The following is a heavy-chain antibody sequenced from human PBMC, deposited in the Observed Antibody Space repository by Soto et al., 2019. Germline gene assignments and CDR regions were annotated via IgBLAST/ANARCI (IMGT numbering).Heavy chain of an antibody. CDR3: ARPLRIAVAGGAFDI. CDR2: IIPIFGTA. V-gene: IGHV1-69*01. CDR1: GGTFSSYD. Sequence: QVQLVQSGAEVKKPGSSVKVSCKASGGTFSSYDISWVRQAPGQGLEWMGGIIPIFGTANYAQKFQGRVTISADESTSTADMELSSLRSEDTAVYYCARPLRIAVAGGAFDIWGQGTMVTVSS. J-gene: IGHJ3*02. D-gene: IGHD6-19*01.